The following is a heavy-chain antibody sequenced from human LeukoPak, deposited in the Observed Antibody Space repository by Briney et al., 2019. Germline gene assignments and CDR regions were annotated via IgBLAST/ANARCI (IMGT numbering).Heavy chain of an antibody. J-gene: IGHJ4*02. V-gene: IGHV4-59*01. D-gene: IGHD6-13*01. CDR3: ARGYSSSWNYFDY. CDR1: GGAISNYW. CDR2: VFDSGGT. Sequence: SETLSLTCTVSGGAISNYWWSWIRQPPGKGLEWIGYVFDSGGTNYNPSLKSRVTISVDTSKKQFSLKLSSVTAADTAVYYCARGYSSSWNYFDYWGQGTLVTVSS.